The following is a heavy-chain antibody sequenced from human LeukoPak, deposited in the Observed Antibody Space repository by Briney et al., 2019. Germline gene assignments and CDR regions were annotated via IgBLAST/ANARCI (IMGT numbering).Heavy chain of an antibody. D-gene: IGHD6-25*01. Sequence: GGSLRLSCAASGFTFSNYDMHWVRQATGKGLEWVSGIGTAGGIYYPGSVKGRFTISRENAKNSLYLQMNSLSAGDTAVYYCARDRGRYYMDVWGKGTTVTISS. V-gene: IGHV3-13*01. J-gene: IGHJ6*03. CDR3: ARDRGRYYMDV. CDR1: GFTFSNYD. CDR2: IGTAGGI.